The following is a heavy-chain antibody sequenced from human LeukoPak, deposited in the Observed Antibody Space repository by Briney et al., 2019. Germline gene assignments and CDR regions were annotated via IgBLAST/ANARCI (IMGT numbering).Heavy chain of an antibody. CDR3: ARDGGPPGFDY. CDR1: GGSISSYY. J-gene: IGHJ4*02. V-gene: IGHV4-59*01. CDR2: IYYSGST. Sequence: PSETLSLTCTVSGGSISSYYWSWIRQPPGKGLEWIGYIYYSGSTNYNPSLMSRVTISVDTSKNQFSLKLSSVTAADTAVYYCARDGGPPGFDYWGQGTLVTVSS. D-gene: IGHD3-16*01.